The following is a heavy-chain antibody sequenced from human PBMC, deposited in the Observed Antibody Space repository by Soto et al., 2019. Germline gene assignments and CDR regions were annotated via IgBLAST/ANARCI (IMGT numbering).Heavy chain of an antibody. V-gene: IGHV1-69*01. D-gene: IGHD5-18*01. J-gene: IGHJ1*01. Sequence: ASVKVSCKASGYTLTSYDINWVRQATGQGLEWMGGIIPIFGKANYAQKFQGRVTITADESTSTAYMELSSLRSEDTAVYYCATFSYGAQAEYFQHWGQGTLVTVSS. CDR1: GYTLTSYD. CDR3: ATFSYGAQAEYFQH. CDR2: IIPIFGKA.